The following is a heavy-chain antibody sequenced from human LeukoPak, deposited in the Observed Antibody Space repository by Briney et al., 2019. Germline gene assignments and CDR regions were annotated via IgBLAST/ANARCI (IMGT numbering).Heavy chain of an antibody. D-gene: IGHD3-10*01. CDR3: ARDPYGTWYFDL. Sequence: ASVKVSCKASGYTFTGYCMHWVRQAPGQGLEWMGWINPNSGGTNYAQKFQGRVTMTRDTSISTAYMGLSRLRSDDTAVYYCARDPYGTWYFDLWGRGTLVTVSS. V-gene: IGHV1-2*02. CDR1: GYTFTGYC. J-gene: IGHJ2*01. CDR2: INPNSGGT.